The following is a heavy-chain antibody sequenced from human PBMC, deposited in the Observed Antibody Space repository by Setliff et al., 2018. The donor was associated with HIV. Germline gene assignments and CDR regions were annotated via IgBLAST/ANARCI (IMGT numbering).Heavy chain of an antibody. Sequence: GGSLRLSCAASGFTFDEYAMHWVRQAPGKGLEWVSGISWNSNIIAYADSVKGRFTISRDNAKNSLYLQMNSLRAEDMAFYYCAKKGRDYYDNSGPHWGQGTLVTVSS. CDR1: GFTFDEYA. CDR3: AKKGRDYYDNSGPH. CDR2: ISWNSNII. D-gene: IGHD3-22*01. V-gene: IGHV3-9*03. J-gene: IGHJ4*02.